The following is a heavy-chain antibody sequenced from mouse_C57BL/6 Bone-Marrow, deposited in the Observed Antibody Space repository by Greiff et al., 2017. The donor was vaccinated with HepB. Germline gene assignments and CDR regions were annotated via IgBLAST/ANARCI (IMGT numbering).Heavy chain of an antibody. Sequence: EVQRVESGGDLVKPGGSLKLSCAASGFTFSSYGMSWVRQTPDKRLEWVATISSGGSYTYYPDSVQGRCTISRDNAKNTLYLQMSSLKSEDTAMYYCARRGYGSSHWYFDVWGTGTTVTVSS. D-gene: IGHD1-1*01. V-gene: IGHV5-6*01. CDR3: ARRGYGSSHWYFDV. CDR1: GFTFSSYG. CDR2: ISSGGSYT. J-gene: IGHJ1*03.